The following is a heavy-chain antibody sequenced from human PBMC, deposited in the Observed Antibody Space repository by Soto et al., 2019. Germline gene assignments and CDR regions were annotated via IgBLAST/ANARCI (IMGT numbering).Heavy chain of an antibody. CDR2: SYYSGTT. Sequence: PSETLSLTCTVSGASISVLSYYWTWLLQPPGKGLEWIGRSYYSGTTYFNPSLKSRATISVDTSKNPFSLRLTSVTAAARAIYYYTRRYDSNDNYFYPWGPGALVTVSS. D-gene: IGHD3-16*01. V-gene: IGHV4-39*01. CDR1: GASISVLSYY. J-gene: IGHJ5*02. CDR3: TRRYDSNDNYFYP.